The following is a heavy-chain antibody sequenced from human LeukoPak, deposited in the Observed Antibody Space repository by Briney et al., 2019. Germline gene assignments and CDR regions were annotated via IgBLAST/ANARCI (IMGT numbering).Heavy chain of an antibody. CDR3: ARDGPDCRNQQCNYFDY. CDR1: GFTFSSYA. CDR2: ISYDGSNK. J-gene: IGHJ4*02. Sequence: GGSLRLSCAASGFTFSSYAMHWVRQAPGKGLEWVAVISYDGSNKYYADSVKGRFTISRDNSKNTLYLQMNSLRAEDTAVYYCARDGPDCRNQQCNYFDYWGQGTLVTVSS. D-gene: IGHD2-21*02. V-gene: IGHV3-30-3*01.